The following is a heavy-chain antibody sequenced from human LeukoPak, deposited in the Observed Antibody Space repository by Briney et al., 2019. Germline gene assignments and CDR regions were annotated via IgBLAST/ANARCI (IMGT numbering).Heavy chain of an antibody. CDR1: GGTFSSYA. CDR3: ARHGDFPFTRYHYYMDV. V-gene: IGHV1-69*05. D-gene: IGHD4-17*01. Sequence: SVKVSCKASGGTFSSYAISWVRQAPGQGLEWMGGIIPIFGTANYAQKFQGRVTITTDESTSTAYMELSSLRSEDTAVYYCARHGDFPFTRYHYYMDVWGKGTTVTVSS. CDR2: IIPIFGTA. J-gene: IGHJ6*03.